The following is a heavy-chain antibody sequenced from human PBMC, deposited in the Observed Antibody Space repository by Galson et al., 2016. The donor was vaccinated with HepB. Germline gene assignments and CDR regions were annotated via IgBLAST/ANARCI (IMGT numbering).Heavy chain of an antibody. J-gene: IGHJ6*02. CDR1: GFTFADYA. CDR2: ISGDGGST. D-gene: IGHD2-2*01. CDR3: AKEFRITSRYYYYYYGMDV. V-gene: IGHV3-43*02. Sequence: SLRLSCAASGFTFADYAMHWVRQAPGKGLEWVSLISGDGGSTYYADSVKGRFTISRDNSKNSLYLQMNSLRTEDTALYYCAKEFRITSRYYYYYYGMDVWGQGTTVTVSS.